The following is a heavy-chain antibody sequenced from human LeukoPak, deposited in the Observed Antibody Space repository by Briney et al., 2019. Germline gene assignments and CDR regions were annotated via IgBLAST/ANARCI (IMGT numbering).Heavy chain of an antibody. CDR1: GFTFTSSA. J-gene: IGHJ2*01. CDR3: AAVNSDRYFSWYFDL. V-gene: IGHV1-58*01. CDR2: IIVGSGNT. Sequence: SVKVSCKASGFTFTSSAVQWVRQARGQRLEWLGWIIVGSGNTNYAQRFQERLTITRDMSTGTADMELSSLRSEDTAVYYCAAVNSDRYFSWYFDLWGRGTLVTVTS. D-gene: IGHD2-21*02.